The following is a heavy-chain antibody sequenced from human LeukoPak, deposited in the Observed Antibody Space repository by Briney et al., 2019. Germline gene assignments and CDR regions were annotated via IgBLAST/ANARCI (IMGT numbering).Heavy chain of an antibody. CDR2: INPNSGGT. CDR3: ARAEYSSGLDDY. V-gene: IGHV1-2*04. J-gene: IGHJ4*02. Sequence: GASVKVSCKASGYTFTGYYMHWVRQAPGQGLVWMGWINPNSGGTNYAQKFQGWVTMTRDTSISTAYMELNKLRSDDTAVYYCARAEYSSGLDDYWGQGTLVTVSS. CDR1: GYTFTGYY. D-gene: IGHD6-19*01.